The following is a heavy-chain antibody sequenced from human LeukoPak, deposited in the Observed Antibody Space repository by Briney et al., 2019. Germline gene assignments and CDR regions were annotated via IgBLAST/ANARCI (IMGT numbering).Heavy chain of an antibody. D-gene: IGHD1-7*01. J-gene: IGHJ6*02. Sequence: PQTLSLTCTVSGDSISSGDYYWSWVRQPPGKGLEWIGYIYYSGNTDYNPSLKSRVTISVDTSKNQFSLKVDSVTAADTAVYYCARVGTGRNYFNYGMDVWGQGTTVTVSS. CDR2: IYYSGNT. V-gene: IGHV4-30-4*01. CDR3: ARVGTGRNYFNYGMDV. CDR1: GDSISSGDYY.